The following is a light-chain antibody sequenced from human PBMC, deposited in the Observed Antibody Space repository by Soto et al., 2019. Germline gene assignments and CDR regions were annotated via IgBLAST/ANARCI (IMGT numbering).Light chain of an antibody. CDR3: QRYKMYSPWT. CDR1: QSITTW. V-gene: IGKV1-5*01. J-gene: IGKJ1*01. Sequence: DIQMTQSPSTVSAYVGDSVTITCRASQSITTWLAWYQQRPGKAPKLLIYDVSSLQSGVPSRFTGSGSGTEFTLTISSLQPDDFANYYCQRYKMYSPWTFGRGTKVDI. CDR2: DVS.